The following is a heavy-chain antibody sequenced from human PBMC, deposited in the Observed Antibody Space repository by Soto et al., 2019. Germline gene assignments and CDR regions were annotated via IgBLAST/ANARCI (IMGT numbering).Heavy chain of an antibody. Sequence: AGSQRQSCAASKFTFSSYRLNRVRQAPGKELEWVAVISYDGSNKYYADSVKGRFTISRDNSKNTLYLQMNSLRAEDTAVYYCAKDVGNYYGSGSYFHDFDYWGQGTLVTVSS. CDR2: ISYDGSNK. V-gene: IGHV3-30*18. D-gene: IGHD3-10*01. CDR3: AKDVGNYYGSGSYFHDFDY. J-gene: IGHJ4*02. CDR1: KFTFSSYR.